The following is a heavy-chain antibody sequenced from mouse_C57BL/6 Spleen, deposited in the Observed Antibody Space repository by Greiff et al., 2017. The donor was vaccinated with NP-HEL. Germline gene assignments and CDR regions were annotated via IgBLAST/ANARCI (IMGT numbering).Heavy chain of an antibody. D-gene: IGHD2-5*01. Sequence: QVQLQQSGAELVMPGASVKLSCKASGYTFTSYWMHWVKQRPGQGLEWIGEIDPSDSYTNYNQKFKGKSTLTVDKSSSTAYMQLSSLTSEDSAVYYCARYSIVAHFDYWGQGTTLTVSS. V-gene: IGHV1-69*01. CDR3: ARYSIVAHFDY. CDR2: IDPSDSYT. J-gene: IGHJ2*01. CDR1: GYTFTSYW.